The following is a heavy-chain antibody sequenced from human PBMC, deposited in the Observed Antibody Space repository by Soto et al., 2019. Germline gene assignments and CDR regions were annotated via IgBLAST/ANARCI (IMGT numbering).Heavy chain of an antibody. D-gene: IGHD2-15*01. CDR1: SGSISSSNW. CDR3: ARGPLGYCSGGSCYYYYYYMDV. V-gene: IGHV4-4*02. CDR2: IYHSGST. Sequence: QVQLQESGPGLVKPSGTLSLTCAVSSGSISSSNWWSWVRQPPGKGLEWIGEIYHSGSTNYNPSLKSRVTIAVDKSKNQFSLKLSSETAADTAVYYCARGPLGYCSGGSCYYYYYYMDVWGKGTTVTVSS. J-gene: IGHJ6*03.